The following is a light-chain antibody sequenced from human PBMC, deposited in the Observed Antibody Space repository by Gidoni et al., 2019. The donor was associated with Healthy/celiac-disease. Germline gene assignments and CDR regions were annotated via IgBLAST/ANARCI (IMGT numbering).Light chain of an antibody. J-gene: IGKJ5*01. Sequence: DIQLTQSPSFLSASVGDRVTITCRASQGISSYLAWYQQKPGKAPKLLIYAASTLQSGVPSRFSGSGSGTEFTLKISSLQPEDFATYYCQQLQSFGQGTRLEIK. CDR3: QQLQS. CDR2: AAS. CDR1: QGISSY. V-gene: IGKV1-9*01.